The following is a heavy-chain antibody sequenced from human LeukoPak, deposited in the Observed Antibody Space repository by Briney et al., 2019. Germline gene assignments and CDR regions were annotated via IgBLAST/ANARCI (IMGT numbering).Heavy chain of an antibody. D-gene: IGHD5-18*01. CDR3: AKNRYSYGPFDY. CDR2: IRYDGSNK. CDR1: GFTFSSYG. V-gene: IGHV3-30*02. J-gene: IGHJ4*02. Sequence: GVSLRPSCAASGFTFSSYGMHWVRQAPGKGLEWVAFIRYDGSNKYYADSVKGRFTISRDNSKNTLYLQMNSLRAEDTAVYYCAKNRYSYGPFDYWGQGTLVTVSS.